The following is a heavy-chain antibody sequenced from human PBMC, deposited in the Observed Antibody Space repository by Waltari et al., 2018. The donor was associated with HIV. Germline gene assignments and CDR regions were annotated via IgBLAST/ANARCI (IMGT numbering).Heavy chain of an antibody. CDR1: ASNSSDYY. Sequence: QVQLVQAGAEVKRAGASVMVSCETSASNSSDYYTHWIREGPGQGFVLVGRVNPKYTGTNYAQKFKSRVTFTRATYTNTVYMDLSNLTSDDTAVYYCVRDLYSIRATGIDYWGQGTMVTVSS. J-gene: IGHJ4*02. D-gene: IGHD6-13*01. CDR3: VRDLYSIRATGIDY. CDR2: VNPKYTGT. V-gene: IGHV1-2*06.